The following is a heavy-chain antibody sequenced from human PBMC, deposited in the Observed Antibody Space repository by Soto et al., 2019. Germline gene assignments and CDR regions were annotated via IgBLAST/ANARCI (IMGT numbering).Heavy chain of an antibody. J-gene: IGHJ4*02. D-gene: IGHD3-9*01. CDR3: AKDRKPYDILPQLDY. CDR1: GFTFSSYG. Sequence: GGSLRLSCAASGFTFSSYGMHWVRQAPGKGLEWVAVTSYVGSINYYADSVKGRFTIPRENSKNTLFLQMNSLRAEDTVLFYCAKDRKPYDILPQLDYWGQGTLVTVSS. CDR2: TSYVGSIN. V-gene: IGHV3-30*18.